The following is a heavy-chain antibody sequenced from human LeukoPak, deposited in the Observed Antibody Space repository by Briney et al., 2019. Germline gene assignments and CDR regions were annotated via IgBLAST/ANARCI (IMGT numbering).Heavy chain of an antibody. V-gene: IGHV3-23*01. CDR1: GFTFSDYY. CDR3: AKDPGGGSSGWYYFDY. D-gene: IGHD6-19*01. Sequence: GGSLRLSCAASGFTFSDYYMSWIRQAPGKGLEWVSAISGSGGSTYYADSVKGRFTISRDNSKNTLYLQMNSLRAEDTAVYYCAKDPGGGSSGWYYFDYWGQGTLVTVSS. CDR2: ISGSGGST. J-gene: IGHJ4*02.